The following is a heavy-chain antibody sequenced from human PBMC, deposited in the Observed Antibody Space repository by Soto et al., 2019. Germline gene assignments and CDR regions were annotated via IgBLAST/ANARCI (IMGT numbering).Heavy chain of an antibody. D-gene: IGHD5-12*01. Sequence: GGSLRLSCAASGFTFSSYGMHWVRQAPGKGLEWVAVISYDGSNKYYSDSLKGRFHISRDNSKNTLYLQINSLRAEDTAFYYCAKERIRRDGYNYFDYWGQGTLVTVSS. CDR3: AKERIRRDGYNYFDY. V-gene: IGHV3-30*18. CDR1: GFTFSSYG. J-gene: IGHJ4*02. CDR2: ISYDGSNK.